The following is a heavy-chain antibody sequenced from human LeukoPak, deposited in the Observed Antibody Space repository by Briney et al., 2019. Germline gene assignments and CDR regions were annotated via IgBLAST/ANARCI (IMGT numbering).Heavy chain of an antibody. CDR3: ARQNTGLLDY. Sequence: ASVKVSCKASGYTFTGYYMHWVRQAPGQGLEWMGWINAKSGDTKYAQKFQARVTMTRDTSITTTYMEVSRLSSDDTAVYYCARQNTGLLDYWGQGTLVTVSS. CDR1: GYTFTGYY. CDR2: INAKSGDT. V-gene: IGHV1-2*02. J-gene: IGHJ4*02. D-gene: IGHD2-8*02.